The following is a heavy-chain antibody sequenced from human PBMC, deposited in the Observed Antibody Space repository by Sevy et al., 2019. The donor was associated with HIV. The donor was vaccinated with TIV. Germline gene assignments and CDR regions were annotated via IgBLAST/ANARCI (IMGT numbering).Heavy chain of an antibody. V-gene: IGHV3-49*04. CDR2: IRNKDYNGTT. CDR3: TRSVTTIY. J-gene: IGHJ4*02. D-gene: IGHD4-4*01. CDR1: GFAFSNYG. Sequence: GGSLRLSCTTSGFAFSNYGLSWVRQPPGKGLEWVGFIRNKDYNGTTEYAASVRGRFFISRDDSKSVAYLQMNNLKTADTGLYYCTRSVTTIYWGRGTRVTVSS.